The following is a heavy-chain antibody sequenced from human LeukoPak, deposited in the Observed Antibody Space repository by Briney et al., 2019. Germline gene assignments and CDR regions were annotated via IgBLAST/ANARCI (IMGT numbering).Heavy chain of an antibody. J-gene: IGHJ3*02. CDR2: VYYSGGT. Sequence: SETLSLTCTVSGGSMRSYYWSWIRQPPGKGPEWIGYVYYSGGTNYNPSLKSRVTISADTSKNHFSLRLSSVTAADTAVYYCARNQLLSLDAFDIWGQGTMVTVSS. CDR3: ARNQLLSLDAFDI. CDR1: GGSMRSYY. V-gene: IGHV4-59*08. D-gene: IGHD2-2*01.